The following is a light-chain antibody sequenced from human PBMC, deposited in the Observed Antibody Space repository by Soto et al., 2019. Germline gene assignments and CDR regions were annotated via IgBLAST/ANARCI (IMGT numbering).Light chain of an antibody. CDR2: AAS. Sequence: AIRMTQSPSSFSASTGDRVTITCRASQGISSYLAWYQQKPGKAPKLLIYAASTLQSGVPSRFSGSGSGRDFTLTISCLQSEDFATYYCQQYYSYPFTLGPGTKVDIK. J-gene: IGKJ3*01. CDR1: QGISSY. CDR3: QQYYSYPFT. V-gene: IGKV1-8*01.